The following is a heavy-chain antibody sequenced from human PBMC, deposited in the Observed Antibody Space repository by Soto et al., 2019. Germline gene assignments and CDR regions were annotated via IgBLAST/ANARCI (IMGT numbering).Heavy chain of an antibody. CDR3: AREGEYGYGYGWFDP. V-gene: IGHV3-21*01. D-gene: IGHD5-18*01. Sequence: GGSLRLSGAASGFTFSSYSINWVRQAPWKGLEWVSSISSSSSYIYYADSVKGRFTISRDNAKNSLYLQMNSLRAEDTAVYYCAREGEYGYGYGWFDPCGQGTLVTFSS. CDR2: ISSSSSYI. CDR1: GFTFSSYS. J-gene: IGHJ5*02.